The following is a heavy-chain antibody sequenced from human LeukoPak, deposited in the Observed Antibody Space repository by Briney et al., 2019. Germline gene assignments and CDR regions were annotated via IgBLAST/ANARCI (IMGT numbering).Heavy chain of an antibody. J-gene: IGHJ4*02. V-gene: IGHV3-15*01. CDR3: TTGQIGYCSGGSCYSGDY. D-gene: IGHD2-15*01. CDR1: GFSFSNAW. Sequence: PGGSLRLSCAASGFSFSNAWMSWVRQAPGKGLEWVGRIKSKTDGGTTDYAAPVKGRFTISRDDSKNTLYLQMNSLKTEDTAVYYCTTGQIGYCSGGSCYSGDYWGQGTLVTVSS. CDR2: IKSKTDGGTT.